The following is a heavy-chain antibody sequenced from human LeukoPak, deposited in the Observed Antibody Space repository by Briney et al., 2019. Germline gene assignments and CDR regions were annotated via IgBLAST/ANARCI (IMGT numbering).Heavy chain of an antibody. V-gene: IGHV3-23*01. D-gene: IGHD2/OR15-2a*01. CDR2: ISDDAGST. CDR3: ANRKEYGGSPAYFNF. CDR1: GFTFSGYA. J-gene: IGHJ4*02. Sequence: GGSLRLSCAASGFTFSGYAMSWVRQAPGKGLEWVSAISDDAGSTYHADSVKGRFTISRDNSKNTLYLQMNSLRADDTAVYYCANRKEYGGSPAYFNFWGQGALVTFSS.